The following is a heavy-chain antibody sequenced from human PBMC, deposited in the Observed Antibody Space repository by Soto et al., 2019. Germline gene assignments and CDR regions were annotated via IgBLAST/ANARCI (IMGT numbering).Heavy chain of an antibody. CDR2: IYYSGST. D-gene: IGHD5-18*01. V-gene: IGHV4-30-4*01. CDR3: ARVDTAMGTGFDY. Sequence: SETLSLTCTVSGGSISIGDYYWSCIRQPPGKGLEWIGYIYYSGSTYYNPSLKSRVTISVDTSKNQFSLKLSSVTAADTAVYYCARVDTAMGTGFDYWGQGTLVTVSS. CDR1: GGSISIGDYY. J-gene: IGHJ4*02.